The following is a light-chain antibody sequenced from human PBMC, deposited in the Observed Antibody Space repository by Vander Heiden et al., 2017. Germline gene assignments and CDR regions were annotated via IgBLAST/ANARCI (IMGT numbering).Light chain of an antibody. Sequence: GSSANVGSNYVYWSHHPSGTAPKLPLYRNNQRPSGVPDRFSGYKAGTTAYLDISGSRSEDEADYYGAAWDDSLSGEVFGGGTKLTV. CDR3: AAWDDSLSGEV. J-gene: IGLJ2*01. CDR2: RNN. V-gene: IGLV1-47*01. CDR1: SANVGSNY.